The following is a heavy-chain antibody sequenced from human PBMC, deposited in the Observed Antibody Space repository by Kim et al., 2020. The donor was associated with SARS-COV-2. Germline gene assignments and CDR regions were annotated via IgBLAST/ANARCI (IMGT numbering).Heavy chain of an antibody. CDR2: IYPGDSES. V-gene: IGHV5-51*01. Sequence: GESLKISCKGSGYSFTSYWIGWVRQMPGRGLEWMGIIYPGDSESRYSPSLQGQVTISADKSIYTAYLQRSNLKASDTAMYYCVRQGGGTLFPDYWGQGTLVTVSS. J-gene: IGHJ4*02. D-gene: IGHD1-26*01. CDR1: GYSFTSYW. CDR3: VRQGGGTLFPDY.